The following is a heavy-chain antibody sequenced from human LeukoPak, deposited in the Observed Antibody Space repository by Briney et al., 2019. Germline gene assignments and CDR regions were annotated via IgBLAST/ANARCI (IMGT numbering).Heavy chain of an antibody. J-gene: IGHJ4*02. CDR2: IYYSGST. Sequence: PSETLSLTCTVSGGSISSSSYYWGWIRQPPGQGLEWIGCIYYSGSTYSNPSLKSRVTISVDTSKNQFSLKLSSVTAADTAVYYCASVFEAGSIAARRFDYWGQGTLVTVSS. D-gene: IGHD6-6*01. CDR1: GGSISSSSYY. V-gene: IGHV4-39*01. CDR3: ASVFEAGSIAARRFDY.